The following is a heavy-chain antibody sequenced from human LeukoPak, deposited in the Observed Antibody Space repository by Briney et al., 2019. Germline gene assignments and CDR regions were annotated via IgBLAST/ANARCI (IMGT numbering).Heavy chain of an antibody. J-gene: IGHJ4*02. CDR2: INYSGST. CDR1: GASTNSHY. Sequence: PSETLSLTCTVSGASTNSHYWSWVRQTPLKGLEWMGQINYSGSTYYNPSLKSRVTLSIDTSKNQFSLRLSSVTAADTAVYYCARDIEEVGATLYFDYWGQGTLVTVSS. CDR3: ARDIEEVGATLYFDY. V-gene: IGHV4-59*11. D-gene: IGHD1-26*01.